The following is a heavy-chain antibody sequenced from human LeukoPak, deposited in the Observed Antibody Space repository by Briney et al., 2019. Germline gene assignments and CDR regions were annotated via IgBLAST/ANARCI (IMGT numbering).Heavy chain of an antibody. Sequence: ASVRVSCKACEYTFTDYFMHWVRQAPGQGLEWMGWINPNSGGTNFAQKFQGRVTLTRDTSISSAYMELSRVRSNDTAVYYCAAARLTGYHFAIYWGQGTLVTVSS. V-gene: IGHV1-2*02. J-gene: IGHJ4*02. D-gene: IGHD3-9*01. CDR1: EYTFTDYF. CDR2: INPNSGGT. CDR3: AAARLTGYHFAIY.